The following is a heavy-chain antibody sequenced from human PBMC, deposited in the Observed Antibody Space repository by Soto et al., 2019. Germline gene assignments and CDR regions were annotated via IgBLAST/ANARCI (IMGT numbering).Heavy chain of an antibody. CDR2: ISYDGSNK. Sequence: QVQLVESGGGVVQPGRSLRLSCAASGFTFSSYGMHWVRQAPGKGLEWVAVISYDGSNKYYADSVKGRFTISRDNSKNTLYLQMNSLRAEDTAEYYCAKGSVVPSDAFDIWGQGTMVTVSS. CDR3: AKGSVVPSDAFDI. CDR1: GFTFSSYG. J-gene: IGHJ3*02. V-gene: IGHV3-30*18. D-gene: IGHD3-10*01.